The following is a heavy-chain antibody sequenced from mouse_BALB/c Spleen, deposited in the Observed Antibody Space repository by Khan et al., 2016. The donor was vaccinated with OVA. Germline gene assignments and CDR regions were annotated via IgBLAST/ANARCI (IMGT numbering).Heavy chain of an antibody. CDR1: GFSLSRYD. J-gene: IGHJ4*01. CDR2: IWGGGVT. V-gene: IGHV2-6-4*01. Sequence: QVQLKESGPGLVAPSQSLSLTCTVSGFSLSRYDIHWVRQPPGKGLVWLGVIWGGGVTDCTSTLKIRLSISKDNSKSQVFLKMNSLQTDDTAMYYCARAYYRYDDYYAMDYWGQGTSVTVSS. D-gene: IGHD2-14*01. CDR3: ARAYYRYDDYYAMDY.